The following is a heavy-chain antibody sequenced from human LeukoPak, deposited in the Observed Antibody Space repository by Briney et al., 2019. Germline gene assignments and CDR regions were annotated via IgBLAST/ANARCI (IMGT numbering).Heavy chain of an antibody. D-gene: IGHD4-17*01. CDR3: ANIGTYGDPSDY. CDR2: IRYDGSNK. CDR1: GFTFSSYG. V-gene: IGHV3-30*02. J-gene: IGHJ4*02. Sequence: QPGGSLRLSCAASGFTFSSYGMHWVRQAPGKGLEWVAFIRYDGSNKYYADSVKGRFTISRDNSKNTLYLQMNSLRAEDTAVYCCANIGTYGDPSDYWGQGTLVTVSS.